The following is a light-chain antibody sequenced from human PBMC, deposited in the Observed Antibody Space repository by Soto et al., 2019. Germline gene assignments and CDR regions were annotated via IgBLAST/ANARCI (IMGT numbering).Light chain of an antibody. V-gene: IGKV1-17*01. J-gene: IGKJ1*01. CDR1: QVISSG. CDR2: AAS. Sequence: IQMTQSPSSLSASVGDRVSITFRASQVISSGLGWYQQKPGKAPKRLIYAASTLKSGVPSRFSGSGSGTEFTLTISSLQPDDFATYYCQQLNSYPGAFGQGTKVDI. CDR3: QQLNSYPGA.